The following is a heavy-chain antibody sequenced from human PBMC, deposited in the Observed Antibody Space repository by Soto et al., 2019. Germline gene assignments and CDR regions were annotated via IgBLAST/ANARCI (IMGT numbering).Heavy chain of an antibody. CDR1: GFPFRSYA. CDR2: ISGSGIST. V-gene: IGHV3-23*01. Sequence: GGSLRLSSAASGFPFRSYAMGGVRQAPGKGLEWVSGISGSGISTHYADSVKGGFTVSRDNSKNTLELQMNSLRAEDKAGYNTEKDLLGPLWYLVLWGRRSLVPVSP. J-gene: IGHJ2*01. CDR3: EKDLLGPLWYLVL.